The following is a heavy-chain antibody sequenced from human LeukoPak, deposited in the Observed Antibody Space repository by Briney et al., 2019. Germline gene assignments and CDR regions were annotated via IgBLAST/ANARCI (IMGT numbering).Heavy chain of an antibody. V-gene: IGHV1-69*05. Sequence: ASVKVSCKASGGTFSSYAISWVRQAPGQGLEWMGGIIPIFGTANYAQKFQGRVTMTRNTSISTAYMELSSLRSEDTAVYYCARGLKTMGRYSGYDYLDPWGQGTLVTVSS. CDR1: GGTFSSYA. CDR3: ARGLKTMGRYSGYDYLDP. CDR2: IIPIFGTA. J-gene: IGHJ5*02. D-gene: IGHD5-12*01.